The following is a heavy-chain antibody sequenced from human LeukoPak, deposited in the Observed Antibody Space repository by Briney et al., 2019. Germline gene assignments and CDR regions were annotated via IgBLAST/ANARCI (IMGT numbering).Heavy chain of an antibody. CDR1: GFTFSSYW. V-gene: IGHV3-7*03. CDR3: ASLKDDYVWGSYRPIYYFDY. J-gene: IGHJ4*02. CDR2: IKQDGSEK. D-gene: IGHD3-16*02. Sequence: GGSLRLSCAASGFTFSSYWMSWVRQAPGKGLEWVANIKQDGSEKYYVDSVEGRFTISRDNAKNSLYLQMNSLRAEDTAVYYCASLKDDYVWGSYRPIYYFDYWGQGTLVTVSS.